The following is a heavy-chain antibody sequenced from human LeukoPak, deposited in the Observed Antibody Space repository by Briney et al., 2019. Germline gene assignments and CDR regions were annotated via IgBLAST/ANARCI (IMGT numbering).Heavy chain of an antibody. CDR1: GFTFSSHS. J-gene: IGHJ4*02. CDR3: ARITRWGSGWESDY. D-gene: IGHD6-19*01. V-gene: IGHV3-21*01. CDR2: IGSSSSYI. Sequence: GGSLRLSCAASGFTFSSHSMNWVRQAPGKGLEWVSFIGSSSSYIHYADSVKGRFTISRDNAKNSLYLQMNSLRAEDTAVYYCARITRWGSGWESDYWGQGTLVTVSS.